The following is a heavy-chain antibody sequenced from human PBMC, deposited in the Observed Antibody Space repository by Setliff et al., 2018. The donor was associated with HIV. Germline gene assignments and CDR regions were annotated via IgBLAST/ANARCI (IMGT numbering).Heavy chain of an antibody. CDR3: ARTEEWWRPFDY. D-gene: IGHD2-8*01. V-gene: IGHV3-66*02. J-gene: IGHJ4*02. CDR1: GFTVSTNY. Sequence: PGGSLRLSCAASGFTVSTNYMRWVRQAPGKGLEWVSIIYTGGSTYYADAVKGRFTISRDNSKNTLYLQMNSLRDEDTAVYYCARTEEWWRPFDYWGQGTLVTVSS. CDR2: IYTGGST.